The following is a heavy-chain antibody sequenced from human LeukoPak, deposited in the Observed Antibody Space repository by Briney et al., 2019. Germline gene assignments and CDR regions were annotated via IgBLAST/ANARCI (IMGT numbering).Heavy chain of an antibody. CDR2: FSAYNGNT. J-gene: IGHJ5*02. V-gene: IGHV1-18*01. Sequence: ASVKVSCKPSGYTFTSYGLSWVRQAPGQGLEWMGWFSAYNGNTKYAQNLQGRLTMTTDTSTSTAYMELRSLRSDDTAVYYCARDLGGDSGWFDPWGQGTLVTVSS. CDR1: GYTFTSYG. D-gene: IGHD4-17*01. CDR3: ARDLGGDSGWFDP.